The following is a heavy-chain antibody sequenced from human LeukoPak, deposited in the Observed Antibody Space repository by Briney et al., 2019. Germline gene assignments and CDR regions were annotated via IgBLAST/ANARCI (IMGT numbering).Heavy chain of an antibody. CDR3: ARTTTGISYVGVDY. Sequence: ASVKVSRKASGYTFTSYGISWVRQAPGQGLEWMGWISAYNGNTNYAQKLQGRVTMTTDTSTSTAYMELRSLRSDDTAVYYCARTTTGISYVGVDYWGQGTLVTVSS. CDR2: ISAYNGNT. CDR1: GYTFTSYG. D-gene: IGHD1-14*01. V-gene: IGHV1-18*01. J-gene: IGHJ4*02.